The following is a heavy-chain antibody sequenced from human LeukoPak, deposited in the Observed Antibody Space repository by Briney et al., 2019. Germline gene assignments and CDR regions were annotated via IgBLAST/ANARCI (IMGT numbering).Heavy chain of an antibody. Sequence: GASVKVSCKVSGYTLTELSMRWVRQAPGKGREWMGGFDPEDCETIYAQKFQGRVTMTEDTSTDTAYMELSSLRSEDTAVYYCATDVPTLWFGETGYWGQGTLITVSS. D-gene: IGHD3-10*01. V-gene: IGHV1-24*01. CDR3: ATDVPTLWFGETGY. CDR1: GYTLTELS. CDR2: FDPEDCET. J-gene: IGHJ4*02.